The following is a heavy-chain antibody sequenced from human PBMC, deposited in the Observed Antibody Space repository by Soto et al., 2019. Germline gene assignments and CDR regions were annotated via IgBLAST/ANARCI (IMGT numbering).Heavy chain of an antibody. CDR1: GFSLTRSEVG. D-gene: IGHD1-7*01. V-gene: IGHV2-5*02. J-gene: IGHJ3*01. CDR3: AQSNLELLRAFEV. CDR2: IYGDDEK. Sequence: QITLKESGPPLVKPTQTLTLTCTFAGFSLTRSEVGVGWIRQPPGRALEWLALIYGDDEKLYSPTLKNRPTITRHTPENRVVLTMTNMAPVDAAKSSSAQSNLELLRAFEVWGQATIVTVS.